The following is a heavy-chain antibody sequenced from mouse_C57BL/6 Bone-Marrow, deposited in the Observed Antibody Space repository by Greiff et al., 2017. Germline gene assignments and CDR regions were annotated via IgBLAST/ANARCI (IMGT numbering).Heavy chain of an antibody. V-gene: IGHV1-64*01. CDR3: ARGELGRGLGYWYFDV. CDR2: IHPNSGST. CDR1: GYTFTSYW. D-gene: IGHD4-1*01. Sequence: QVQLQQPGAELVKPGASVKLSCKASGYTFTSYWMHWVKQRPGQGLEWIGMIHPNSGSTNYNEKFKSKATLTVDKSSSTAYMQLSSLTSEDSAVXYCARGELGRGLGYWYFDVWGTGTTVTVAS. J-gene: IGHJ1*03.